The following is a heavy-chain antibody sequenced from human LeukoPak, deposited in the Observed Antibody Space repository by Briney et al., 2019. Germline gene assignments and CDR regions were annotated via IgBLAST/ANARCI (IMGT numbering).Heavy chain of an antibody. CDR3: ARGIGRRGSYYGGYYYYYGMDV. CDR1: DDSISDYY. Sequence: SETLSLTCTVSDDSISDYYRGWIRQPPGKGLEWIGYFHNSGTSTYNPSLKSRVTISADTSKNQFSLKLSSVTAADTAVYYCARGIGRRGSYYGGYYYYYGMDVWGQGTTVTVSS. V-gene: IGHV4-59*12. CDR2: FHNSGTS. J-gene: IGHJ6*02. D-gene: IGHD1-26*01.